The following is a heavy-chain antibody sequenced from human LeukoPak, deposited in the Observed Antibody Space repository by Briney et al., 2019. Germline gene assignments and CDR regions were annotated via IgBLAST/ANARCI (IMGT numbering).Heavy chain of an antibody. CDR1: GYSISSGYY. CDR3: ARLRILEWLLSGAFDI. Sequence: PSETLSLTCAVSGYSISSGYYWGWIRQPPGKGLEWIGSTYHSGSTYYNPSLKSRVTISVDTSKNQFSLKLSSVTAADTAVYYCARLRILEWLLSGAFDIWGQGTMVTVSS. CDR2: TYHSGST. J-gene: IGHJ3*02. V-gene: IGHV4-38-2*01. D-gene: IGHD3-3*01.